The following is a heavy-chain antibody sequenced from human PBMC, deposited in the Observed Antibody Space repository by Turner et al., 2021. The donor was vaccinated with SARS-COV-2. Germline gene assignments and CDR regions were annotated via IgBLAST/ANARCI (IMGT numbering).Heavy chain of an antibody. CDR3: ARLHGHCTSTSCYWDYYFGMDV. J-gene: IGHJ6*02. CDR1: GYTFTNYD. Sequence: QVQLVQSGAEVKKPGASVKVSCKVSGYTFTNYDINWVRLATGQGLEWMGWMNPNSGNTGYAQKFPGRFTMTRDTSISTAYMELSSLRSEDTAVYYCARLHGHCTSTSCYWDYYFGMDVWGQGTTVTVSS. V-gene: IGHV1-8*01. D-gene: IGHD2-2*01. CDR2: MNPNSGNT.